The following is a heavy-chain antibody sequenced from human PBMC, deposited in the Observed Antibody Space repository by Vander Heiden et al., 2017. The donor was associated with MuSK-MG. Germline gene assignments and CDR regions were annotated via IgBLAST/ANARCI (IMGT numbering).Heavy chain of an antibody. D-gene: IGHD3-10*01. CDR1: GFPFTDSY. V-gene: IGHV3-11*04. CDR2: ISRSGTTI. CDR3: ARDGRGTGFDY. J-gene: IGHJ4*02. Sequence: VQVMDSGGGLVAPGGSLRLSCAASGFPFTDSYMSWSRQARGKGLECVSYISRSGTTIYYADSVKGRFTISRDNAKSSLYLQMHSLIVEDTAIYYCARDGRGTGFDYWGQGILVTVSS.